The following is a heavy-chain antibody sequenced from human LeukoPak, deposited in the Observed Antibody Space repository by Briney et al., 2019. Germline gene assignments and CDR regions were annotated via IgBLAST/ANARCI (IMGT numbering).Heavy chain of an antibody. CDR1: RLIFGDYA. V-gene: IGHV3-49*04. CDR2: IRSKAYGGTK. D-gene: IGHD4/OR15-4a*01. J-gene: IGHJ4*02. CDR3: TRDYGDYVDD. Sequence: GGSLRLSRTASRLIFGDYAMSWVRQAAGKGVEGVGLIRSKAYGGTKEYGAYVKRKFTISRHHSKSIAYLQMNSLKTEDTAVYYCTRDYGDYVDDWGQGTLVTVSS.